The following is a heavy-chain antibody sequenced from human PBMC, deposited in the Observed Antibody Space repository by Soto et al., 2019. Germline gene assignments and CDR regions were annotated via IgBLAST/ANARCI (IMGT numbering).Heavy chain of an antibody. V-gene: IGHV1-18*04. CDR1: GYTFTSYG. CDR2: ISAYNGNT. J-gene: IGHJ5*02. CDR3: ARDGPPIYYYCSGSYGGFDP. Sequence: ASVKVSCKXSGYTFTSYGISWVRQAPGQGLEWMGWISAYNGNTNYAQKLQGRVTMTTDTSTSTAYMELRSLRSDDTAVYYCARDGPPIYYYCSGSYGGFDPWGQGTLVTVSS. D-gene: IGHD3-10*01.